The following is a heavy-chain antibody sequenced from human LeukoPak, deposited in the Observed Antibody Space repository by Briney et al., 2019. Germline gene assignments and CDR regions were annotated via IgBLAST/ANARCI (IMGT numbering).Heavy chain of an antibody. V-gene: IGHV3-30-3*01. Sequence: GRSLRLSCAASGFTFSSYAMHWVRQAPGKGLEWVAVISYDGSNKYYADSVKGRFTISRDNSKNMLYLQMNSLRAEDTAVYYCARGGSGWSVDYWGQGTLVTVSS. CDR1: GFTFSSYA. CDR2: ISYDGSNK. D-gene: IGHD6-19*01. J-gene: IGHJ4*02. CDR3: ARGGSGWSVDY.